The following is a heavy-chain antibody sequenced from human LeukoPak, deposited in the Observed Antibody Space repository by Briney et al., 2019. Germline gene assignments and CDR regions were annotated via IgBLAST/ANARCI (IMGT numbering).Heavy chain of an antibody. J-gene: IGHJ4*02. CDR2: ISYDGSNK. V-gene: IGHV3-30*19. D-gene: IGHD5-18*01. CDR1: GFTFSSYG. CDR3: ARERGGYSYGDLPLRSGIFDY. Sequence: GGSLRLSCAASGFTFSSYGMHWVRQAPGKGLEWVAVISYDGSNKYYADSVKGRFTISRDNSKNTLYLQMNSLRAEDTAVYYCARERGGYSYGDLPLRSGIFDYWGQGTLVTVSS.